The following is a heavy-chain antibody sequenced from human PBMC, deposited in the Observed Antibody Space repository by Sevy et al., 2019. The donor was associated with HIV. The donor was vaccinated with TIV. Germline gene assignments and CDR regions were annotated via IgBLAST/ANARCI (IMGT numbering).Heavy chain of an antibody. D-gene: IGHD1-26*01. CDR1: GGSITSLY. CDR3: AGENAWGRGYS. CDR2: IYYNGHI. Sequence: SKTLSLTCTVSGGSITSLYWNWIRQPPGKGLEWIANIYYNGHINYNPSLKSLVTLSLDTSKNQFSLRLSSVTAADTAMYYCAGENAWGRGYSWGQGTLVTVSS. V-gene: IGHV4-59*08. J-gene: IGHJ4*02.